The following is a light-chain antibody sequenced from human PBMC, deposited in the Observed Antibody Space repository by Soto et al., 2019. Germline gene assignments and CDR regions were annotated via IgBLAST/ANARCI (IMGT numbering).Light chain of an antibody. CDR3: QQYNNWAGWT. J-gene: IGKJ1*01. V-gene: IGKV3-15*01. CDR2: GAS. CDR1: QSVSSN. Sequence: EIGVTQSPATLSVSPEERATLSCRASQSVSSNLAWYQQKPGQAPRLLIYGASTRATGIPARFSGSGSGTEFTLTISSLQSEDFAVYYCQQYNNWAGWTFGQGTKVEIK.